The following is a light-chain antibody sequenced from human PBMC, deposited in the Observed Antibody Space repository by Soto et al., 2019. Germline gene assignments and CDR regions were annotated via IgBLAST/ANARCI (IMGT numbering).Light chain of an antibody. CDR2: NNN. CDR3: AAWDDRLKGVV. CDR1: SSNTGTNS. V-gene: IGLV1-44*01. Sequence: QSVLTQPPSASGTPGQRVTISCSGSSSNTGTNSVNWYQHLPGTAPKLLIFNNNRRPSGVLDRFSGSKSGTSASLAISGLQSEDEAHYYCAAWDDRLKGVVFGGGTKLTV. J-gene: IGLJ2*01.